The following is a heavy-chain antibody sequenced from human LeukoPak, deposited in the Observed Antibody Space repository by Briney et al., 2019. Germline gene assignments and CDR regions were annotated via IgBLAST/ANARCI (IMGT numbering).Heavy chain of an antibody. CDR3: ARDYYYDSSGYYYDAFDI. D-gene: IGHD3-22*01. V-gene: IGHV3-48*02. CDR2: ISSSSSTI. CDR1: GFAFSNYW. J-gene: IGHJ3*02. Sequence: GGSLRLSCAASGFAFSNYWMNWVRQAPGKGLEWVSYISSSSSTIYYADSVKGRFTISRDNAKNSLYLQMNSLRDEDTAVYYCARDYYYDSSGYYYDAFDIWGQGTMVTVSS.